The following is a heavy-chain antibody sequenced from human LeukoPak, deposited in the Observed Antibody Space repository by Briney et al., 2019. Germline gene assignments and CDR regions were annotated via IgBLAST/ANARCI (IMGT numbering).Heavy chain of an antibody. V-gene: IGHV3-23*01. Sequence: GGSLRLSCAASAFTFSSYAMSWVRQAPGKGLEWVSAVSGSGGSTYYADSVKGRFTISRDNSKNTLYLQMNSLRAEDTAVYYCAKTLPESSGRDYFDLWGRGTLVTVSS. CDR1: AFTFSSYA. J-gene: IGHJ2*01. D-gene: IGHD6-19*01. CDR3: AKTLPESSGRDYFDL. CDR2: VSGSGGST.